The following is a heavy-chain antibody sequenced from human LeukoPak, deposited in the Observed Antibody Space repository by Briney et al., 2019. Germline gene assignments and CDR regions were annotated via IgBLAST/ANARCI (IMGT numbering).Heavy chain of an antibody. CDR3: ARAYSSGWYFHYFDY. CDR2: INKDGSEK. V-gene: IGHV3-7*03. J-gene: IGHJ4*02. CDR1: GFTFSSYW. Sequence: PGGSLRLSCAASGFTFSSYWMSWVRQAPGKGLEWVANINKDGSEKYYVDSVKGRFTISRDNAKNSLYLQMNSLRAEDTAVYYCARAYSSGWYFHYFDYWGQGTLVTVSS. D-gene: IGHD6-19*01.